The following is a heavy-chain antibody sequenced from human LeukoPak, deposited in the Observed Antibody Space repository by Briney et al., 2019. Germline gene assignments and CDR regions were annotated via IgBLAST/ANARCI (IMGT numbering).Heavy chain of an antibody. CDR3: ARGGTQGFDY. Sequence: SGTLSPTSAVSGGSITSSNWWSWVRQPPGKGLEWIGEIYHSASNTYNPSLKSRVTISVDKSKNQFSLKLSSVTAADTAVYYCARGGTQGFDYWGQGTLVTVSS. D-gene: IGHD2-15*01. J-gene: IGHJ4*02. CDR2: IYHSASN. V-gene: IGHV4-4*02. CDR1: GGSITSSNW.